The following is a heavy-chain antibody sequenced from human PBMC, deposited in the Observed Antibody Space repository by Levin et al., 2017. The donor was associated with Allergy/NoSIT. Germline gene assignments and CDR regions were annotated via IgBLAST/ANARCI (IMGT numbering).Heavy chain of an antibody. CDR3: ARVVNWETSSHAFDI. V-gene: IGHV4-30-4*01. D-gene: IGHD7-27*01. J-gene: IGHJ3*02. Sequence: SETLSLTCTVSGGSISSGDYYWSWIRQPPGKGLEWIGYIYHTGSTEYNPSLKSRVTMSVDTSKKQFSLKLNSVTDADTAVFYCARVVNWETSSHAFDIWGQGTMVTVSS. CDR2: IYHTGST. CDR1: GGSISSGDYY.